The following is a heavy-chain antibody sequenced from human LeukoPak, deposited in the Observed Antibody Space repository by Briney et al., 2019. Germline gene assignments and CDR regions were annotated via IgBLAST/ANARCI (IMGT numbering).Heavy chain of an antibody. J-gene: IGHJ4*02. CDR2: IYWDDDK. Sequence: SGPTLVKPTQTLTLTCTFSGFSLNSRGVGVGWIRQPPGKALEWLALIYWDDDKYYSSSLIPRLTITKDTSKNQVVLTVTNVDPVDTATYYCARRQAVMADWYWASFDYWGQGTLVTVSS. CDR1: GFSLNSRGVG. CDR3: ARRQAVMADWYWASFDY. D-gene: IGHD3/OR15-3a*01. V-gene: IGHV2-5*02.